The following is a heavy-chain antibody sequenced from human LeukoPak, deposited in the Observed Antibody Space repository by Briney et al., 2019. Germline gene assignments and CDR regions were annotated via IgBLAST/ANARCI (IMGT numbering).Heavy chain of an antibody. CDR2: INHSGST. CDR1: GGSFSGYY. CDR3: ARDLSETSGTDY. V-gene: IGHV4-34*01. Sequence: SETLSLTCAVYGGSFSGYYWSWIRQPPGKGLEWIGEINHSGSTNYNPSLKSRVTIPVDTSKNQFSLKLSSVTAADTAVYYCARDLSETSGTDYWGQGTLVTVSS. J-gene: IGHJ4*02. D-gene: IGHD6-6*01.